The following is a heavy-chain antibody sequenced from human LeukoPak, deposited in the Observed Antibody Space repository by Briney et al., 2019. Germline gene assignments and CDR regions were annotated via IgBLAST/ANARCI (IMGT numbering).Heavy chain of an antibody. Sequence: ASVKVSCKASGYTFTSYAMNWGRQAPGQGLEWVGWINTNTGNPTYAQGFTGRFVFSLDTSVSTAYLQISSLKAEDTAVYYCARGGQQLVTDYWGQGTLVTVSS. CDR3: ARGGQQLVTDY. CDR2: INTNTGNP. D-gene: IGHD6-13*01. CDR1: GYTFTSYA. J-gene: IGHJ4*02. V-gene: IGHV7-4-1*02.